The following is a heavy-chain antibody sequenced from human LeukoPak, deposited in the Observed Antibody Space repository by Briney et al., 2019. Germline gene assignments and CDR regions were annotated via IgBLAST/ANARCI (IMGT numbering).Heavy chain of an antibody. V-gene: IGHV3-48*04. Sequence: PGGSLRLSCAASGFTFSSYAMSWVRQAPGKGLEWVSYISSSSSTIYYADSVKGRFTISRDNAKNSLYLQMNSLRAEDTAVYYCARSDPFDYWGQGTLVTVSS. CDR3: ARSDPFDY. J-gene: IGHJ4*02. CDR1: GFTFSSYA. CDR2: ISSSSSTI. D-gene: IGHD2-21*02.